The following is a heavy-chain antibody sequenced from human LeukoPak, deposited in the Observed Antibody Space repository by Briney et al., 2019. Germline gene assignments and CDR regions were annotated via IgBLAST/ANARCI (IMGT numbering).Heavy chain of an antibody. D-gene: IGHD3-10*01. CDR2: IIPIFGTA. Sequence: ASVKVSCKASGGTFSSYAISWVRQAPGQGLEWMGGIIPIFGTANYAQKLQGRVTITADESTSTAYMELSSLRSEDTAVYYCARVYGSGSDYYYYGMDVWGKGTTVTVSS. CDR1: GGTFSSYA. V-gene: IGHV1-69*13. CDR3: ARVYGSGSDYYYYGMDV. J-gene: IGHJ6*04.